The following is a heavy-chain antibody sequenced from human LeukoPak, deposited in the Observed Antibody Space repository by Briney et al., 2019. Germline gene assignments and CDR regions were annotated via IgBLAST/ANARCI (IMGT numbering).Heavy chain of an antibody. CDR2: ISGSGDVT. Sequence: PGGSMRLSCAASGFNSKYYAMNWVRQAPGKGLEWVSGISGSGDVTDYADSVKGRFTISRDNSKNMAYLQMNSLRAEDTAVYYCGRDGVNYDRSMGPFDPWGQGTLVTVSS. J-gene: IGHJ5*02. D-gene: IGHD3-9*01. V-gene: IGHV3-23*01. CDR1: GFNSKYYA. CDR3: GRDGVNYDRSMGPFDP.